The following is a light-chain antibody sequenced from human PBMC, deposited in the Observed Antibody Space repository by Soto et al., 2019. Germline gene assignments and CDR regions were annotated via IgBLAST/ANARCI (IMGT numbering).Light chain of an antibody. Sequence: DIQMTQSPSSLSASVGDRVTITCQASQDINKNLIWYQQKPGKAPKLLIYDASDLETGVPSRFSGGGSGTHFTFTISNLQPEDIATYSCQQYDNLPPTWTFGQGTKVEIE. J-gene: IGKJ1*01. CDR3: QQYDNLPPTWT. V-gene: IGKV1-33*01. CDR2: DAS. CDR1: QDINKN.